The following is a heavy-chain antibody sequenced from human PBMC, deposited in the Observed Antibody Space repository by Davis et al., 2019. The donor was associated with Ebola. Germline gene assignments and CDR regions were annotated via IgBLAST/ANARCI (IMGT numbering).Heavy chain of an antibody. CDR1: GVSINTDSYY. V-gene: IGHV4-39*01. J-gene: IGHJ3*02. D-gene: IGHD3-16*01. CDR3: ARHNNNYVDAFDI. Sequence: MPSETLSLTCTVSGVSINTDSYYWGWIRQPPGKALEWIATIDYSGSTYYSPSLKSRLTISADTSKKQFSLKLTSVTAADTAIYYCARHNNNYVDAFDIWGQGTMVTVSS. CDR2: IDYSGST.